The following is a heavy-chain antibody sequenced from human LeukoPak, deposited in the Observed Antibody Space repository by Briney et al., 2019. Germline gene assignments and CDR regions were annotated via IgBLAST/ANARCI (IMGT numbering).Heavy chain of an antibody. D-gene: IGHD5-12*01. J-gene: IGHJ4*02. Sequence: GGSLRLSCAASGFTFSGYSMNWVRQTPGKGLEWVSYISSGSSYIYYADSVKGRFTISRDKAKNSLYLQMNSLRAEDTAVYYCGSAYDYNYSGQGTLVTV. CDR1: GFTFSGYS. V-gene: IGHV3-21*01. CDR2: ISSGSSYI. CDR3: GSAYDYNY.